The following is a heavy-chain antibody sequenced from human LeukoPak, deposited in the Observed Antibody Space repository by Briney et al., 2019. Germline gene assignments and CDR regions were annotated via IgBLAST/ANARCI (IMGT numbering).Heavy chain of an antibody. CDR2: INHSGRT. CDR3: ARDPCSTINCPLRF. Sequence: SEALSLTCAVSGGSLSGSYCTWIRQSPGKGPEWIGEINHSGRTNYNPSLGRRASISVDTSKRQFSLTLTFVTAADTAVYYCARDPCSTINCPLRFWGQGTLVTVSS. V-gene: IGHV4-34*01. CDR1: GGSLSGSY. D-gene: IGHD2-2*01. J-gene: IGHJ4*02.